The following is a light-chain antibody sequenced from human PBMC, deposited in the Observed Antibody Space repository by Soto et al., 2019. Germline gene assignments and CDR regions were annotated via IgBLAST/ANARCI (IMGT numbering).Light chain of an antibody. CDR3: QQLNSYPLT. V-gene: IGKV1-9*01. CDR1: QGISSY. J-gene: IGKJ4*01. Sequence: IQVTQSPSSLSASVGDRVTITCRASQGISSYLAWYQQKPGKAPKLLIYAASTLQSGVPSRFSGSGSGTEFTLTISSLQPEDFATYYCQQLNSYPLTFGGGTKVDIK. CDR2: AAS.